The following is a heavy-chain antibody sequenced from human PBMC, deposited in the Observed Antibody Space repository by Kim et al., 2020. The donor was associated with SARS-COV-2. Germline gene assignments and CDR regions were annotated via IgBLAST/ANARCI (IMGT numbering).Heavy chain of an antibody. J-gene: IGHJ4*02. CDR3: AKGIYSSGYYFFIDY. V-gene: IGHV3-23*01. D-gene: IGHD3-22*01. CDR2: ISGSGGST. CDR1: GFTFSSYA. Sequence: GGSLRLSCAASGFTFSSYAMSWVRQAPGKGLECVSVISGSGGSTYYADSVKGRFTISRDNSKNTLYLQMNSLRAEDTAVYYCAKGIYSSGYYFFIDYWGQGTLVTVSS.